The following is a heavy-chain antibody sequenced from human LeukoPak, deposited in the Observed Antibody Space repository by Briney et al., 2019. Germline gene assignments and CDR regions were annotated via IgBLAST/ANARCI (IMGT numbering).Heavy chain of an antibody. J-gene: IGHJ4*02. D-gene: IGHD3-10*01. CDR1: GYSFTSYW. V-gene: IGHV5-51*01. CDR3: ARRGGYGSGSYSFDY. Sequence: GESLKIACKGSGYSFTSYWVGWVRQMPGKGLEWMGIIYPDDSDTRYSPSFQGQVTISADKSISTAYLQWSSLKASDTAMYYCARRGGYGSGSYSFDYWGQGTLVTVSS. CDR2: IYPDDSDT.